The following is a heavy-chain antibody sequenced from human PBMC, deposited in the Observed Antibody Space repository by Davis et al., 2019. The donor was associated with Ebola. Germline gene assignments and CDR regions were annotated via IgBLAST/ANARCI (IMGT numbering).Heavy chain of an antibody. V-gene: IGHV1-18*01. D-gene: IGHD3-22*01. Sequence: ASVKVSCKASGYTLKNYAISWVRQAPGQGLEWMGWVSGYNGHTAYAQRFQGRVTMTTDLTTSTAYMELRSLTSEDTAIYYCARDLDNYDSSGYFDFDHWGQGTLVTVSS. CDR3: ARDLDNYDSSGYFDFDH. CDR2: VSGYNGHT. CDR1: GYTLKNYA. J-gene: IGHJ4*02.